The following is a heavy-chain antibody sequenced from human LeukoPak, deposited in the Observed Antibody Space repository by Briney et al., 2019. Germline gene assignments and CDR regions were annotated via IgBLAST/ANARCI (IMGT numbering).Heavy chain of an antibody. CDR2: ISSSSSSI. D-gene: IGHD1-26*01. V-gene: IGHV3-21*01. J-gene: IGHJ3*02. CDR3: ARDPWETDAFDI. CDR1: GFTFSSYS. Sequence: GGSLRLSCAASGFTFSSYSMNWVRQAPGKGLEWVSSISSSSSSIYYADSVKGRFTISRDNAKNSLYLQMNSLRAEDTAVYYCARDPWETDAFDIWGQGTMVTVSS.